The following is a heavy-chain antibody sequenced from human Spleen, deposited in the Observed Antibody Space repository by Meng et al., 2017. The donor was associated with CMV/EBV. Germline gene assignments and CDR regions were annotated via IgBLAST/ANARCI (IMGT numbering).Heavy chain of an antibody. D-gene: IGHD1-26*01. Sequence: ASVKVSCKTSGFNFYGFYIHWVRRAPGQGLEWMGRINPKNGDPKYAQRFEGGVSMTTDTSITTVYMELRSLRSDDTAFYYCTRRPLGSTRPFDYWGQGTLVTVSS. V-gene: IGHV1-2*06. CDR3: TRRPLGSTRPFDY. CDR2: INPKNGDP. J-gene: IGHJ4*02. CDR1: GFNFYGFY.